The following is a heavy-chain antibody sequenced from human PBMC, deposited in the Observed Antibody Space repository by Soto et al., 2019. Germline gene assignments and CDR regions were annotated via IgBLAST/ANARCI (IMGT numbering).Heavy chain of an antibody. CDR2: TYYRSKWYN. CDR3: EREYSSGWFFDP. CDR1: GDSFSSNSAA. Sequence: SQTLSLTCAISGDSFSSNSAAWNWIRQSPSRGLEWLGRTYYRSKWYNGYAVSMKSRITINPDTSKNQFSLQLNSVTPEDTAVYYCEREYSSGWFFDPWGQGTLVTVSS. D-gene: IGHD6-19*01. V-gene: IGHV6-1*01. J-gene: IGHJ5*02.